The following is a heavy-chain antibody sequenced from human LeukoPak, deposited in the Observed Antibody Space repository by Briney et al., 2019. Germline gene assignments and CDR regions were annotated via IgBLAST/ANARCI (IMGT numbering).Heavy chain of an antibody. Sequence: PSETLSLTCAVSGYSISSGYYWGWIRQPPGKGLGGIGSIYHSGSTYYNPSLKSRVTISVDTSKNQFSLKLSSVTAADTAVYYCARGVVVPAAPFDYWGQGTLVTVSS. J-gene: IGHJ4*02. CDR2: IYHSGST. D-gene: IGHD2-2*01. CDR1: GYSISSGYY. CDR3: ARGVVVPAAPFDY. V-gene: IGHV4-38-2*01.